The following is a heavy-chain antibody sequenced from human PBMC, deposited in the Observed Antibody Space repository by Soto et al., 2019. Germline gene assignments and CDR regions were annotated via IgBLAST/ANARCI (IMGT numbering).Heavy chain of an antibody. CDR2: INAGNGNT. V-gene: IGHV1-3*01. CDR3: ARDQGLRYFDRFDP. CDR1: GYTFTSYA. J-gene: IGHJ5*02. D-gene: IGHD3-9*01. Sequence: ASVKVSCKASGYTFTSYAMHWVRQAPGQRLEWMGWINAGNGNTKYSQKFQGRVTITRDTSASTAYMELSSLRSEDTAVYYCARDQGLRYFDRFDPWGQGTLVTVSS.